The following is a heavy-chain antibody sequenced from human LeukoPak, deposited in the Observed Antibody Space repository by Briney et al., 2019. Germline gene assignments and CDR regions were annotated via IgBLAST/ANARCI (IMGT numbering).Heavy chain of an antibody. J-gene: IGHJ2*01. CDR3: ARVDSGWYRRYFDL. Sequence: GGSLRLSCAASGFTFSSYWMHWLRQAPGKARVWVSRINSDGSSTSYADSVKGRFTISRDNAKNTLYLKMNSLRAEDTAVYYCARVDSGWYRRYFDLWGRGTLVTVSS. CDR1: GFTFSSYW. V-gene: IGHV3-74*01. D-gene: IGHD6-19*01. CDR2: INSDGSST.